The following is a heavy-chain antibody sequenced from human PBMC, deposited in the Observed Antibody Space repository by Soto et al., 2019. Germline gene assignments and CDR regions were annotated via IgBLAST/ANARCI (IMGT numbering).Heavy chain of an antibody. CDR2: IYNSGST. Sequence: QVQLQESGPGLVKPSQTLSLTCTVSGGSISSGGYYWSWIRQHPGKGLEWIGYIYNSGSTYYNPSPXGXXTISADTSKNQFSLKLSSVTAADTAVYYCARDPAPWGQGTLVTVSS. V-gene: IGHV4-31*03. CDR3: ARDPAP. CDR1: GGSISSGGYY. J-gene: IGHJ5*02.